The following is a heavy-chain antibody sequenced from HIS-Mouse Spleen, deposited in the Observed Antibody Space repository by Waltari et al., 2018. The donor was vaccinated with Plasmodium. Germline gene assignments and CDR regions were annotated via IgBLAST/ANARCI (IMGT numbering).Heavy chain of an antibody. D-gene: IGHD6-13*01. CDR3: ASSWYWYFDL. Sequence: EVRLVESGGGLVQPGGSLSLSCAASGFTFSSYWMSWVRQAPGKGVEWVANIKQDGREKYYVDSVKGRFTISRDNAKNSLYLQMNSLRAEDTAVYYCASSWYWYFDLWGRGTLVTVSS. CDR2: IKQDGREK. CDR1: GFTFSSYW. V-gene: IGHV3-7*01. J-gene: IGHJ2*01.